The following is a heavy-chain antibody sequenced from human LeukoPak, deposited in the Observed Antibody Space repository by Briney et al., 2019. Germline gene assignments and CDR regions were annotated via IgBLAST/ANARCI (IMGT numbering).Heavy chain of an antibody. CDR3: ARVWGKSRYFDWLLGY. J-gene: IGHJ4*02. D-gene: IGHD3-9*01. Sequence: ASVKVSCKASGYTFPSYAMHWVRQAPGQRLEWMGWINAGNGNTKYSQKFQGRVTITRDTSASTAYMELSSLRSEDTAVYYCARVWGKSRYFDWLLGYWGQGTLVTVSS. V-gene: IGHV1-3*01. CDR1: GYTFPSYA. CDR2: INAGNGNT.